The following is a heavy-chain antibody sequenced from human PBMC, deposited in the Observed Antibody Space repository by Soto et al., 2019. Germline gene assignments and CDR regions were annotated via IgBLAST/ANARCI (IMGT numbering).Heavy chain of an antibody. CDR3: ARDLPPQDY. CDR2: INAGNWNT. J-gene: IGHJ4*02. CDR1: GYTFSNFA. V-gene: IGHV1-3*01. Sequence: GASVKVSCKASGYTFSNFAMHWVRQAPGQRLEWMGWINAGNWNTNYAQKLQGRVTMTTDTSTSTAYMELRSLRSDDTAVYYCARDLPPQDYWGQGTLVTVSS.